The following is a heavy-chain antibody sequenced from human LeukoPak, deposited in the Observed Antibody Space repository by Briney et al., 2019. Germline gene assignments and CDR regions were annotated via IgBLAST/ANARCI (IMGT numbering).Heavy chain of an antibody. D-gene: IGHD6-13*01. Sequence: GGSLRLSCAASVFTFSSYSMHWVRQAPGKGLEWVAVISHDGSNKYYADSVKGRFTISRDNSKNTLYLQMNSLRAEDTAVYYCARRHSSSWYLDYWGQGTLVTVSS. CDR3: ARRHSSSWYLDY. CDR2: ISHDGSNK. J-gene: IGHJ4*02. CDR1: VFTFSSYS. V-gene: IGHV3-30*04.